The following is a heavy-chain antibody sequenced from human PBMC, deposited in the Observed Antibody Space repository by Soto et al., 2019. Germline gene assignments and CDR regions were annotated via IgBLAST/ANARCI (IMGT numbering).Heavy chain of an antibody. CDR1: GYSFTTYT. V-gene: IGHV1-3*01. Sequence: ASVKVSCKASGYSFTTYTMHWVRQAPGQRLEWMGWINPGNGNTKYSQKFQGRVTISRDTSASTAYMELSSLRSEDTAVYFCARDGARITIFGVVYYFDYWGQGTPAIVYS. CDR3: ARDGARITIFGVVYYFDY. CDR2: INPGNGNT. D-gene: IGHD3-3*01. J-gene: IGHJ4*01.